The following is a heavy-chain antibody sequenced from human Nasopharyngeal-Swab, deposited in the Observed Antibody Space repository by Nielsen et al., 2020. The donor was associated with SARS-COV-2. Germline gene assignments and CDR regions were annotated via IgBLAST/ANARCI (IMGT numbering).Heavy chain of an antibody. Sequence: PGKGLEWIGEIDHSGSTNYNPSLKSRVTMSVDTSKNQFSLKLSSVTAADTAVYYCARGQGPRHYYDSSGYYYDVLGRGYYFDYWGQGTLVTVSS. CDR2: IDHSGST. CDR3: ARGQGPRHYYDSSGYYYDVLGRGYYFDY. V-gene: IGHV4-34*01. D-gene: IGHD3-22*01. J-gene: IGHJ4*02.